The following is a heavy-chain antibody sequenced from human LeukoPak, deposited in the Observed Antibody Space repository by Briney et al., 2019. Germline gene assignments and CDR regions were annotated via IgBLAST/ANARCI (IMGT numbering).Heavy chain of an antibody. Sequence: SETLSLTCAVYGGSFSGYYWSWIRQPPGKGLEWIGGINHSGSTNYNPSLKSRVTISVDTSKNQFSLKLSSVTAADTAVYYCARGRRARELLGVNWFDPWGQGTLVTVSS. CDR3: ARGRRARELLGVNWFDP. CDR2: INHSGST. CDR1: GGSFSGYY. J-gene: IGHJ5*02. V-gene: IGHV4-34*01. D-gene: IGHD1-26*01.